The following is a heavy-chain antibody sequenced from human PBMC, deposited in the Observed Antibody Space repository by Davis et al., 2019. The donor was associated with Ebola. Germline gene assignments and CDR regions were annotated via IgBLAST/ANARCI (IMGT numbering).Heavy chain of an antibody. J-gene: IGHJ4*02. V-gene: IGHV3-48*02. Sequence: PGKSLKISCAASGFTFSSYSMNWVRQAPGKGLEWVSYISSGSSTIYYADSVKGRFTISRDNAKNSLYLQMSSLRDEDTAVYYCASGGSSTWTTFHYWGQGTLVTVSS. CDR3: ASGGSSTWTTFHY. D-gene: IGHD1-26*01. CDR2: ISSGSSTI. CDR1: GFTFSSYS.